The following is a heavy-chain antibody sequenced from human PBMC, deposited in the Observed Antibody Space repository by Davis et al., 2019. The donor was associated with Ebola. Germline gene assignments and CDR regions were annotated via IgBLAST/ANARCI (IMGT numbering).Heavy chain of an antibody. D-gene: IGHD2-2*01. CDR1: GFTFSDYY. CDR2: IRSKANSYAT. CDR3: SADDY. V-gene: IGHV3-73*01. Sequence: PGGSLRLSCAASGFTFSDYYMSWIRQASGKGLEWVGRIRSKANSYATAYAASVKGRFTISRDDSKNTAYLQMNSLKTEDTAVYYCSADDYWGQGTLVTVSS. J-gene: IGHJ4*02.